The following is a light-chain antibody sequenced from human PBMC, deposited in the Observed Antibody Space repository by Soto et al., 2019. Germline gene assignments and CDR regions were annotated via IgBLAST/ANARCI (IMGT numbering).Light chain of an antibody. J-gene: IGLJ2*01. CDR3: TSWTTSNTMI. CDR2: DVN. Sequence: QSVLTQPASVSGSPGQSITISCTGTSSDIGAYNFVSWYQQHPGKAPKLMLYDVNIRPSGVPNRFSGSKSGNTASLTISGLQAEDEADYYCTSWTTSNTMIFVGGTKVTVL. CDR1: SSDIGAYNF. V-gene: IGLV2-14*03.